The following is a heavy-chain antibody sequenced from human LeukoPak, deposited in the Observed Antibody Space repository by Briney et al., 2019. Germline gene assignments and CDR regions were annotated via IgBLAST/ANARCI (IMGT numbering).Heavy chain of an antibody. V-gene: IGHV3-30*02. J-gene: IGHJ6*03. CDR3: AKGRRTHYYMDV. Sequence: GGSLRLSCAASGFTFSSYGMHWVRQAPGKGLEWVAFIRYDGSNKYYADSVKGRFTISRDNSKNTLYLQMNSLRAEDTAVYYCAKGRRTHYYMDVWGKGTTVTISS. D-gene: IGHD5-24*01. CDR1: GFTFSSYG. CDR2: IRYDGSNK.